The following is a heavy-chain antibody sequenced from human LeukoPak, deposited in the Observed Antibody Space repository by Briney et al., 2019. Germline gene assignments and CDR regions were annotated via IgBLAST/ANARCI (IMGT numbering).Heavy chain of an antibody. D-gene: IGHD3-10*01. CDR1: GGSISSSNW. CDR3: ARHYGP. V-gene: IGHV4-39*01. J-gene: IGHJ5*02. CDR2: IYDSGST. Sequence: SETLSLTCAVSGGSISSSNWWSWVRQPPGKGLEWIGSIYDSGSTYYNPSLKSRVTISVDTSKNQFSLKLNSVTAADTAVYYCARHYGPWGQGTLVTVSS.